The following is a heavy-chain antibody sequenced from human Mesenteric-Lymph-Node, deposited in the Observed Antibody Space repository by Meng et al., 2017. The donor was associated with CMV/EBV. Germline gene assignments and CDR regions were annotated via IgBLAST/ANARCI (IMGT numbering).Heavy chain of an antibody. V-gene: IGHV3-21*04. D-gene: IGHD2-2*01. J-gene: IGHJ4*02. Sequence: TLSSYSMNWVRQAPGKGLEWVSSISSSSSYIYYADSVKGRFTISRDNSKNTLYLQMNSLRAEDTAVYYCAKRQGYCSDTSCWYFDYWGQGTLVTVSS. CDR2: ISSSSSYI. CDR3: AKRQGYCSDTSCWYFDY. CDR1: TLSSYS.